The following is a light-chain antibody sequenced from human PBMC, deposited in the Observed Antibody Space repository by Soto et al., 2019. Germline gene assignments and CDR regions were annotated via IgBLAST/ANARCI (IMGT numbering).Light chain of an antibody. V-gene: IGKV1-39*01. Sequence: DIQMTQSPSSLSASVGDRVTITCRTSQSINTYLNWYQQKPGKAPKLLIYGASSLQSGVPLRFSGSGSGTDFTLTITTLQPEDFATNYCQESYSFLWGTCGQGTKVEI. CDR1: QSINTY. CDR3: QESYSFLWGT. J-gene: IGKJ1*01. CDR2: GAS.